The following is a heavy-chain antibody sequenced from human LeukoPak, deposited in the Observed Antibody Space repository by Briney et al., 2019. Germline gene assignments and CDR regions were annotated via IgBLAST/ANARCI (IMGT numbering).Heavy chain of an antibody. Sequence: SVTLSLTCTVSGGSITSYYWSRIRQPPGKGLEWIGYIYYSGSTNYNPSLKSRVTISVDTSKNQFSLKLSSVTAADTAVYYCARGGGLNYYYYYMDVWGKGTTVTISS. CDR1: GGSITSYY. J-gene: IGHJ6*03. D-gene: IGHD3-16*01. V-gene: IGHV4-59*01. CDR3: ARGGGLNYYYYYMDV. CDR2: IYYSGST.